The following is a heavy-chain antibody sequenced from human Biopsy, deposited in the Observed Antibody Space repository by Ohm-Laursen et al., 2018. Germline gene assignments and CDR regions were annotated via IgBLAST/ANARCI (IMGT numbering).Heavy chain of an antibody. V-gene: IGHV1-8*01. J-gene: IGHJ5*02. Sequence: SVKVSCKTSGYTFTSYDITWVRQASGQGPEWIGWLNPVSGDSNFGQKFRGRVTVTSDTSISTAYMELSGLTSDDTATYYCGRAVRNQLLTDPWGQGTLVTVTS. D-gene: IGHD1-7*01. CDR2: LNPVSGDS. CDR3: GRAVRNQLLTDP. CDR1: GYTFTSYD.